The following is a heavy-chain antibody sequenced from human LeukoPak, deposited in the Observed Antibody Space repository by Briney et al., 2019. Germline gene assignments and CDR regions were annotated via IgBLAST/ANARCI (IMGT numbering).Heavy chain of an antibody. CDR2: IYYSGST. J-gene: IGHJ4*02. Sequence: SETLSLTCTVSGGSISSGDYYWSWIRQPPGKGLEWIGYIYYSGSTYYNPSLKSRVTISVDTSKNQFSLKLSSVTAADTAVYYCARVRSGCSGGSCYSLFDYWGQGTLVTVSS. CDR3: ARVRSGCSGGSCYSLFDY. CDR1: GGSISSGDYY. V-gene: IGHV4-30-4*02. D-gene: IGHD2-15*01.